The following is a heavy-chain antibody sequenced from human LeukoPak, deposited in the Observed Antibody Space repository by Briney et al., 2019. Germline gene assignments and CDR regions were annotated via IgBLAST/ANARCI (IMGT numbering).Heavy chain of an antibody. J-gene: IGHJ4*02. D-gene: IGHD3-10*01. CDR1: GFTFDDYG. CDR3: ARSMAMVRGFDY. CDR2: INWNGGST. V-gene: IGHV3-20*04. Sequence: PGGSLRLSCAASGFTFDDYGMSRVRQAPGKGLEWVSGINWNGGSTGYADSVKGRFTISRDNAKNSLYLQMNSLRAEDTALYYCARSMAMVRGFDYWGQGTLVTVSS.